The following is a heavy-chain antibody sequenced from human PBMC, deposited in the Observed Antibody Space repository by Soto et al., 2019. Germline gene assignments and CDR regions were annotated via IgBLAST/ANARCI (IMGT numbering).Heavy chain of an antibody. D-gene: IGHD1-20*01. CDR2: IYDSGST. Sequence: QVQLQESGPGLVKPSETLSLTCTVAGGSISSYYWSWIRQPPGKGLEWIGYIYDSGSTNYNPSRKSRVTIEVDTPKNQLSLKLRSVTAADTAVCYCAGNRAGRNWNDRWYFDYWGQGTLVTVSS. CDR3: AGNRAGRNWNDRWYFDY. V-gene: IGHV4-59*01. J-gene: IGHJ4*02. CDR1: GGSISSYY.